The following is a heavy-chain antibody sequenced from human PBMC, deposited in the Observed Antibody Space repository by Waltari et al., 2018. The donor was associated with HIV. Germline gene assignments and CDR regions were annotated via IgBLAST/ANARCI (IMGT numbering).Heavy chain of an antibody. J-gene: IGHJ4*02. Sequence: QVQLQQSGPGLVKPSETLSLTCIVSGGSIRSYYWSWIRQPPGKGLEWIGYIYYSGSTNYNPSLKSRVTISVDTSKNQISLKLSSATAADTAVYYCASSKVRGVIYFDYWGQGTLVTVSS. CDR3: ASSKVRGVIYFDY. V-gene: IGHV4-59*01. CDR2: IYYSGST. CDR1: GGSIRSYY. D-gene: IGHD3-10*01.